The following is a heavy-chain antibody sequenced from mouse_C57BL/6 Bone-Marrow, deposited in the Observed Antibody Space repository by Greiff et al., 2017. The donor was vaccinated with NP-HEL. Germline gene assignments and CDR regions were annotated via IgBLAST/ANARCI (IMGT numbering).Heavy chain of an antibody. Sequence: VQLQESGAELVRPGPSVKMSCKASGYTFTNYWIGWAKQRPGHGLEWIGDIYPGGGYTNYNEKFKGKATLTADKSSSTAYMQFSSLTSEDSAIYYCARVPTPYAMDYWGQGTSVTVSS. CDR2: IYPGGGYT. J-gene: IGHJ4*01. V-gene: IGHV1-63*01. CDR1: GYTFTNYW. CDR3: ARVPTPYAMDY.